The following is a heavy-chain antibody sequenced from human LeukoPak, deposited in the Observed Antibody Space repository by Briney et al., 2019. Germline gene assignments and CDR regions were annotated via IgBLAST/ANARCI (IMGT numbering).Heavy chain of an antibody. CDR2: IRYDGSDK. J-gene: IGHJ4*02. D-gene: IGHD3-3*02. Sequence: PGGSLRLSCAASGFTFSSYGMHWVRQAPGKGLEWVAFIRYDGSDKYYADSVKGRFTISRDNSKNTLYLQMNSLRAEDTAVYYCATNYRIVGVVTFDYWGQGTLVTVSS. V-gene: IGHV3-30*02. CDR1: GFTFSSYG. CDR3: ATNYRIVGVVTFDY.